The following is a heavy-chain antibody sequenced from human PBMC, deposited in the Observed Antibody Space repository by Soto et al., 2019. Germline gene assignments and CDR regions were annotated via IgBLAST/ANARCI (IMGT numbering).Heavy chain of an antibody. CDR3: ARDGSQIEYSSSYYYYGTDV. D-gene: IGHD6-6*01. V-gene: IGHV1-18*01. J-gene: IGHJ6*02. CDR1: GYTFTSYG. CDR2: ISAYNGNT. Sequence: ASVKVSCKASGYTFTSYGISWVRQAPGQGLEWMGWISAYNGNTNYAQKLQGRVTMTTDTSTSTAYMELRSLRSDDTAVYYCARDGSQIEYSSSYYYYGTDVWGQGTTVTVSS.